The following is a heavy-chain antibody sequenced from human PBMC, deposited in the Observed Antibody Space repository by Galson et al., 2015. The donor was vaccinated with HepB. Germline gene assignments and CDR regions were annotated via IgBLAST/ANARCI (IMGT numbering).Heavy chain of an antibody. CDR1: GGSIRSSF. CDR2: IFHTGST. J-gene: IGHJ2*01. D-gene: IGHD3-22*01. CDR3: ARAPSAIVVRYFDV. Sequence: ETLSLTCTVSGGSIRSSFWSWIRQSPGKGLEWIGYIFHTGSTNYNPSLKSRVTMSVDTSKNQFSLRLGSVTAADMAVYFCARAPSAIVVRYFDVWGRGTLVTVSS. V-gene: IGHV4-59*13.